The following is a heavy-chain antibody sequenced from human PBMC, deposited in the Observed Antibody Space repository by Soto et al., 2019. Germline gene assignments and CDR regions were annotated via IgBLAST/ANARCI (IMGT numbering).Heavy chain of an antibody. CDR1: GFPLSIYA. Sequence: PGGSLRLSCAASGFPLSIYAMSLVRQSPGKGLEWVSGISGSGGSTYYPDSVKGRFTISRDSSKNTLYLQMNSLRAEDTAVYYCAKGGRGGGYGMDVWGKGSTVTVSS. CDR3: AKGGRGGGYGMDV. D-gene: IGHD2-15*01. V-gene: IGHV3-23*01. CDR2: ISGSGGST. J-gene: IGHJ6*04.